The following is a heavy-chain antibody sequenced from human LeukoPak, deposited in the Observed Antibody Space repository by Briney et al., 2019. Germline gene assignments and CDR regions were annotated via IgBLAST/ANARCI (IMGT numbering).Heavy chain of an antibody. CDR2: ISGSGGSA. Sequence: PGGSLRLSCAASGFTFSSYAMSWVRQAPGKGLEWVSAISGSGGSAYYADSVKGRFTISRDNSKNTLYPQMNSLRAEDTAVYYCASRLVVPAATPFDYWGQGTLVTVSS. CDR3: ASRLVVPAATPFDY. D-gene: IGHD2-2*02. V-gene: IGHV3-23*01. CDR1: GFTFSSYA. J-gene: IGHJ4*02.